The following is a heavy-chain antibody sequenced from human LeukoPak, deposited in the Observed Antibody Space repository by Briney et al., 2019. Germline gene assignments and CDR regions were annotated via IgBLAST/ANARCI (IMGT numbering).Heavy chain of an antibody. D-gene: IGHD6-13*01. J-gene: IGHJ4*02. CDR2: IYYSGST. V-gene: IGHV4-39*07. Sequence: PSETLSLTCTVSGGSIRTRSYYWGWIRQPPGKGLEWIASIYYSGSTYYNAPLKSRVTISLDTSKNQFSLNLRSVTAADTAVYYCARVRAAAVPYYFDYWGQGTLVTVSS. CDR3: ARVRAAAVPYYFDY. CDR1: GGSIRTRSYY.